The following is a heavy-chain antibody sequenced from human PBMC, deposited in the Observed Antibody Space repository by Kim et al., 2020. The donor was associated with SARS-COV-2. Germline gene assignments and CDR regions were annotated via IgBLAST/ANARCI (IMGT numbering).Heavy chain of an antibody. CDR1: GFTFSSYW. Sequence: GGSLRLSCAASGFTFSSYWMSWVRQAPGKGLEWVANIKQDGSEKYYVDSVKGRFTISRDNAKNSLYLQMNSLRAEDTAVYYCARDWVGMVRGVQDGYWGQGTLVTVSS. CDR2: IKQDGSEK. D-gene: IGHD3-10*01. V-gene: IGHV3-7*01. CDR3: ARDWVGMVRGVQDGY. J-gene: IGHJ4*02.